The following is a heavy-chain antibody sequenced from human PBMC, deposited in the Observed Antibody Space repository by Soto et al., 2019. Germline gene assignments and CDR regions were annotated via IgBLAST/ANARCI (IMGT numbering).Heavy chain of an antibody. CDR3: ARDAVPRPWLVHSFDY. V-gene: IGHV1-18*01. CDR1: GYAFTSYG. Sequence: ASVKVSCKASGYAFTSYGISWVRQAPGQGLEWMGWISAYNGNTNYAQKLQGRVTMTTDTSTSTAYMELRSLRSDDTAVYYCARDAVPRPWLVHSFDYPGQGTLVTLPS. D-gene: IGHD6-19*01. J-gene: IGHJ4*02. CDR2: ISAYNGNT.